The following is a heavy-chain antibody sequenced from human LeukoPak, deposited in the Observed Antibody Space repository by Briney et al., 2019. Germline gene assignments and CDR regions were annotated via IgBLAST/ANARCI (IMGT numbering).Heavy chain of an antibody. CDR3: ARQSYRGSYLLYWFDP. Sequence: ASVKVSCKASGYTFTSYGISWVRQAPGQGLEWMGIINPSGGSTSYAQKFQGRVTMTRDTSTSTVYMELSSLRSEDTAVYYCARQSYRGSYLLYWFDPWGQGTLVTVPS. V-gene: IGHV1-46*01. J-gene: IGHJ5*02. D-gene: IGHD1-26*01. CDR2: INPSGGST. CDR1: GYTFTSYG.